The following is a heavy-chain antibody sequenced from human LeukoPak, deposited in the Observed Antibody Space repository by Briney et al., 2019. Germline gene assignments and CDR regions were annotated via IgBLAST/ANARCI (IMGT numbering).Heavy chain of an antibody. CDR1: GYTFTHYS. Sequence: ASVTVSCKASGYTFTHYSVSWVRQAPGQGLEWMGWISTYYGNTKYAQRFQGRVTMTTDTSTTTAYMEVRSLRYDDTAVYYCARMTMSGVATPYDYWGQGALVTVSS. CDR3: ARMTMSGVATPYDY. J-gene: IGHJ4*02. D-gene: IGHD3-3*01. CDR2: ISTYYGNT. V-gene: IGHV1-18*01.